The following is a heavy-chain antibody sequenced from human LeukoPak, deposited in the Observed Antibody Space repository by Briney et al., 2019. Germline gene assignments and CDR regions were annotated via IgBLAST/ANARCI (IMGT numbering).Heavy chain of an antibody. J-gene: IGHJ6*02. CDR3: MTLAGAGYYYDGPDV. CDR1: RFIFSDYW. V-gene: IGHV3-7*01. CDR2: IKQDGSEK. Sequence: GGSLRLSCVASRFIFSDYWMSWVRQAPGKGLEWVANIKQDGSEKYYGDSVTGRFTIPRDNAKNSLYLQMKSLRAEDTAVYYCMTLAGAGYYYDGPDVWGQGTTVTVSS. D-gene: IGHD6-19*01.